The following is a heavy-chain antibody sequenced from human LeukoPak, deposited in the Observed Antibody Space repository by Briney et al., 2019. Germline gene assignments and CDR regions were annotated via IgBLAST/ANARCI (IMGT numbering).Heavy chain of an antibody. CDR1: GGSFSGYY. D-gene: IGHD6-19*01. J-gene: IGHJ4*02. CDR3: ARGPWSSGWPLGY. CDR2: INHSGST. V-gene: IGHV4-34*01. Sequence: SETLSLTCAVYGGSFSGYYWSWIRQPPGKGLEWIGEINHSGSTNYNPSLKSRVTISVDTSKNQFSLKLSSVTAADTAVYYCARGPWSSGWPLGYWGQGTLVTVSS.